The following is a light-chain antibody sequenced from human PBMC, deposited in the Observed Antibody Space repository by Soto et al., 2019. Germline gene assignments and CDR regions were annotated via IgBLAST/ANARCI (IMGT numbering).Light chain of an antibody. J-gene: IGKJ1*01. V-gene: IGKV1-39*01. CDR2: AAS. Sequence: DIQMTQSPSSLSASVGDRVTITCRASRSVSNYLNWYQQKPGKAPKLLIYAASSLQSGVPSRFSGSGSGTDFTLTIRSLQPEDFATCYCQQSHSIPLTFGQGTKVDIK. CDR3: QQSHSIPLT. CDR1: RSVSNY.